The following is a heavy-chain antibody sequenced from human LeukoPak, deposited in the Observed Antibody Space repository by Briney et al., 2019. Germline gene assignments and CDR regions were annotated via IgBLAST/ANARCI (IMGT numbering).Heavy chain of an antibody. CDR1: GYSLSNGYY. D-gene: IGHD3-10*01. J-gene: IGHJ4*02. CDR2: IYYSGNT. CDR3: ARGLWFGEFDFDY. V-gene: IGHV4-38-2*02. Sequence: PSETLSLTCTVSGYSLSNGYYWGWIRQPPGKGLEWIGSIYYSGNTYYNPSLKSRVTISVDTSKNQFSLRLSSVTAADTAVYYCARGLWFGEFDFDYWGQGTLVTVSS.